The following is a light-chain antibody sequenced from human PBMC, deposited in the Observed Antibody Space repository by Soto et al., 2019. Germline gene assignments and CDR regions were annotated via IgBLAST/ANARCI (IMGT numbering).Light chain of an antibody. Sequence: EIVMTQSPATLSVSPGERATLSCRASQSVSSNLALYQQKPGQAPRLLIYGASNRATGIPDRFSGSGSGTDFTLIINRLEPEDVAIYYCQQYGGSPRITFGQGTRLEIK. CDR3: QQYGGSPRIT. CDR2: GAS. V-gene: IGKV3-20*01. CDR1: QSVSSN. J-gene: IGKJ5*01.